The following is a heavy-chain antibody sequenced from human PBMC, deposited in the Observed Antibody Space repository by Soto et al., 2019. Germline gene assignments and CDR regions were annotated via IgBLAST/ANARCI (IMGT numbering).Heavy chain of an antibody. Sequence: QVQLVQSGAEVKKDGSSVKVSCKASGGTFSSYAISWVRQAPGQGLEWMGGIIPIFGTANYAQKFQGRVTITADESTSTAYMELSSLRSEDTAVYYCARDSYDSSGYYLPRWFDPWGQGTLVTVSS. J-gene: IGHJ5*02. D-gene: IGHD3-22*01. CDR1: GGTFSSYA. CDR3: ARDSYDSSGYYLPRWFDP. CDR2: IIPIFGTA. V-gene: IGHV1-69*12.